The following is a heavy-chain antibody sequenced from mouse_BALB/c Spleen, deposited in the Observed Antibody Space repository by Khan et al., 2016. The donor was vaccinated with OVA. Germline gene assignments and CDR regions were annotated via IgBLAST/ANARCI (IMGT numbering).Heavy chain of an antibody. Sequence: VRLQQSGPELMKPGASVKISCKASGYSFTSYYIHWVMQRHGESLEWIGYIDPFSGGSTYNQKFKVKAILTVDKSSSTAYIHLSNLTSEDSAVYYCTRHGYVAWFTYWGQGTLVTVSA. D-gene: IGHD2-2*01. CDR3: TRHGYVAWFTY. CDR1: GYSFTSYY. J-gene: IGHJ3*01. CDR2: IDPFSGGS. V-gene: IGHV1-31*01.